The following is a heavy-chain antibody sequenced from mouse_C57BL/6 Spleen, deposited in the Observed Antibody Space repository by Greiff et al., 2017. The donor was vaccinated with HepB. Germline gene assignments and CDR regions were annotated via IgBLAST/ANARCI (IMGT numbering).Heavy chain of an antibody. CDR2: IDPSDSET. J-gene: IGHJ4*01. D-gene: IGHD2-5*01. Sequence: VQLQQSGAELVRPGSSVKLSCKASGYTFTSYWMHWVKQRPIQGLEWIGNIDPSDSETHYNQKFKDKATLTVDKSSSTAYMQLSSLTSEDSAVYYCARGDSNYNYYYAMDYWGQGTSVTVSS. V-gene: IGHV1-52*01. CDR3: ARGDSNYNYYYAMDY. CDR1: GYTFTSYW.